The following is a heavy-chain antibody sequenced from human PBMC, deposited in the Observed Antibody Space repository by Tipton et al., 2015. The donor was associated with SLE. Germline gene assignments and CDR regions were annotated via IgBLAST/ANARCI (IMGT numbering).Heavy chain of an antibody. D-gene: IGHD1-1*01. CDR1: GFTFSSYG. V-gene: IGHV3-33*01. CDR3: ARDFGIQVGFDP. Sequence: SLRLSCAASGFTFSSYGMHWVRQAPGKGLEWVAVIWYDGSNKYYADSVKGRFTISRDNSKNTLYLQMNSLRAEDTAVYYCARDFGIQVGFDPWGQGTLVTVSS. J-gene: IGHJ5*02. CDR2: IWYDGSNK.